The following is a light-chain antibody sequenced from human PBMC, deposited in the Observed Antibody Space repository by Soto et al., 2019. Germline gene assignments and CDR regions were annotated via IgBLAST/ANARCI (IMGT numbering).Light chain of an antibody. CDR3: QSYDSSLSGYV. Sequence: QSVLKQPPSVSGAPGQRVTISCTGSSSNIGAGFDVHWYQQLPGTAPKLLIYGNINRPSGVPDRFSGSNSGTSASLAITGLQAEDEADYYCQSYDSSLSGYVFGTGTKLTVL. CDR1: SSNIGAGFD. V-gene: IGLV1-40*01. J-gene: IGLJ1*01. CDR2: GNI.